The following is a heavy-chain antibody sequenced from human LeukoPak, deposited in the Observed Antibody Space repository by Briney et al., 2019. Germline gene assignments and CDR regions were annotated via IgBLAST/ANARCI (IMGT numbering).Heavy chain of an antibody. Sequence: TVASVKVSCKTSGYTFVAHYIHWVRQAPGQGLEWMGWVDPLSGDSHYSQKFQGRVTMTTDTSINEAYMDVSGLTSDDTAVIFCTRGHGKSRQWLLDFDYWGQGTLVIVSS. CDR3: TRGHGKSRQWLLDFDY. CDR1: GYTFVAHY. V-gene: IGHV1-2*02. D-gene: IGHD6-19*01. CDR2: VDPLSGDS. J-gene: IGHJ4*02.